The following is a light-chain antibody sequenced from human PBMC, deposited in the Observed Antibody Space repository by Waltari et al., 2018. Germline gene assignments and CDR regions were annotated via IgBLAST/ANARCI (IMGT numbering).Light chain of an antibody. CDR2: EIN. V-gene: IGLV2-23*02. CDR3: ASYASSLTGVL. CDR1: SGDIGSYDL. J-gene: IGLJ2*01. Sequence: QSALTQPASVSGSPGQTITISCTGTSGDIGSYDLVSWYQHHPDKAPKLIIYEINKRPSGVFNRFSGSKSGHTASLTISGLLAEDEADYYCASYASSLTGVLFGGGTRLTVL.